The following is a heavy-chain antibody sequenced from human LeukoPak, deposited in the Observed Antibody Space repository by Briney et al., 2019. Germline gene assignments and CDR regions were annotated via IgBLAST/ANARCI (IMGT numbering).Heavy chain of an antibody. D-gene: IGHD6-13*01. CDR1: GFTFSSYS. J-gene: IGHJ4*02. V-gene: IGHV3-21*01. CDR2: ISSSSSYI. CDR3: ARGGIAAAVARVDY. Sequence: GGSLRLSCAASGFTFSSYSMNWVRQAPGKGLEWVSSISSSSSYIYYADSVKGRFTIFRDNAKNSLYLQMNSLRAEDTAVYYCARGGIAAAVARVDYWGQGTLVTVSS.